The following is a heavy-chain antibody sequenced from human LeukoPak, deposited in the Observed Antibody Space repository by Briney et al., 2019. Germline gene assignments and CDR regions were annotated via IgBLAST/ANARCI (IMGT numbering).Heavy chain of an antibody. CDR3: YGANAEH. CDR2: TNTDGSST. CDR1: GFTFSSYW. D-gene: IGHD4-23*01. J-gene: IGHJ1*01. Sequence: GGSLRLSCAASGFTFSSYWMHWVRQAPGKGLVWVSGTNTDGSSTMYADSVKGRFTIARDNAKNTLYLQVNSLRAEDTAVYYCYGANAEHWGQGTLVTVSS. V-gene: IGHV3-74*03.